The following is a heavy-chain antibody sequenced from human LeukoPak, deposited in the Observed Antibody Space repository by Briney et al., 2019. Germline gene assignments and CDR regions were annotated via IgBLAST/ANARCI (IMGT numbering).Heavy chain of an antibody. V-gene: IGHV3-7*03. J-gene: IGHJ2*01. CDR1: EFTFSTYW. Sequence: GGSLRLSCAASEFTFSTYWMNWVRQAPGKGLEWVANIKQDGSEKYYVDSVKGRFILSRDSAKNSLYLQMNSLRAEDTAVYYCARAEWSNWYFDLWGRGTLVTVSS. D-gene: IGHD3-3*01. CDR2: IKQDGSEK. CDR3: ARAEWSNWYFDL.